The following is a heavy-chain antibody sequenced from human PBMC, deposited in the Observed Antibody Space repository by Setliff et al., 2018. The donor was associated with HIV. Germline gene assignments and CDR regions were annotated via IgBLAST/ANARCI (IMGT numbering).Heavy chain of an antibody. CDR1: GDSISSGNYY. CDR2: IYTSGST. CDR3: ARGRFHRLHRPYSGSGSLGIQYFDY. Sequence: NPSETLSLTCTVSGDSISSGNYYWSWIRQPPGEGLEWIGRIYTSGSTNYNPSLKSRVTISVDTSKNQFSLKLSSVTATDTALYYCARGRFHRLHRPYSGSGSLGIQYFDYWGQGTLVTVSS. J-gene: IGHJ4*02. D-gene: IGHD3-10*01. V-gene: IGHV4-61*02.